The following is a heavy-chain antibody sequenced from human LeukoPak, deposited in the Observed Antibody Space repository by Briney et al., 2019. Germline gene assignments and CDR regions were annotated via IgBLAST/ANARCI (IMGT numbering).Heavy chain of an antibody. D-gene: IGHD4-17*01. CDR2: IYHSGSP. CDR1: GYSISCGYY. J-gene: IGHJ3*02. Sequence: ASETLSLTCTVSGYSISCGYYWGWIRQPPGKGLEWIGNIYHSGSPYYNPSLKSRVTISVDTSKNQFSLKLSSVTAADTAVYYCARGEDYGDYLGAFDIWGQGTMVTVSS. CDR3: ARGEDYGDYLGAFDI. V-gene: IGHV4-38-2*02.